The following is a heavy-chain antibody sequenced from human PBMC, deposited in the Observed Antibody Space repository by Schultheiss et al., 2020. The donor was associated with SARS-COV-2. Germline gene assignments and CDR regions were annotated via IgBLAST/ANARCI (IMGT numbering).Heavy chain of an antibody. CDR2: IYYSGST. D-gene: IGHD3-10*01. CDR3: ATRYGSGSYYREYYFDY. V-gene: IGHV4-31*03. Sequence: SETLSLTCTVSGGSISSSSYYWGWIRQHPGKGLEWIGYIYYSGSTYYNPSLKSRVTISVDTSKNQFSLKLSSVTAADTAVYYCATRYGSGSYYREYYFDYWGQGTLVTVSS. CDR1: GGSISSSSYY. J-gene: IGHJ4*02.